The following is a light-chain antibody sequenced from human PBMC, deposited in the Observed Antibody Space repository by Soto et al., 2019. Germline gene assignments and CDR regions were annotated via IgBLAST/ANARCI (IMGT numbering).Light chain of an antibody. Sequence: DIQMTQSPSSLSASVGDGVTITCRASQSISSYVSWYQQKPGKAPKLLIYAVSRLQSGVPSRFSGSRSGTDFTLTISSLQPEDFATYYCQQSYSRVTFGQGTKVDIK. CDR3: QQSYSRVT. J-gene: IGKJ1*01. CDR1: QSISSY. CDR2: AVS. V-gene: IGKV1-39*01.